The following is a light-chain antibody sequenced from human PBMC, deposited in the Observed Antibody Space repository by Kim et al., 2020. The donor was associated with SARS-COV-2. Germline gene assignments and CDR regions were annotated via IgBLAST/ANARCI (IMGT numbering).Light chain of an antibody. J-gene: IGKJ2*01. CDR1: QSSSSY. V-gene: IGKV1-39*01. CDR2: AAS. CDR3: QQSYSTPPYT. Sequence: ASVRDRGTIACRASQSSSSYLNWYQQKPGKAPKLLIYAASSLQSGVPARFSGSGSGTDFTLTISSLQPEDFATYYCQQSYSTPPYTFGQGTKLEI.